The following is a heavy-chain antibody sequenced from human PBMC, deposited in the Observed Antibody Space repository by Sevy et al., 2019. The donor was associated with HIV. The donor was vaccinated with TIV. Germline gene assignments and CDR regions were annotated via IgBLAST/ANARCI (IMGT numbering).Heavy chain of an antibody. CDR3: ATSRSGYFDSSGYYIY. V-gene: IGHV5-51*01. Sequence: GESLKISCEGSGYSFTSHWIGWVRHMPGKGLEWMGIIYPDDSETRYSPSFQGQVTFSAAKSINTAYLQWSSLKASDTAMSYCATSRSGYFDSSGYYIYWGQGTMVTVSS. CDR2: IYPDDSET. J-gene: IGHJ4*02. CDR1: GYSFTSHW. D-gene: IGHD3-22*01.